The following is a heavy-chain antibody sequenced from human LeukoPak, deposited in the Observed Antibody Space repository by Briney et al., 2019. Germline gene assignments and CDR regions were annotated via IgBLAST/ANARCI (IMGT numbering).Heavy chain of an antibody. D-gene: IGHD2-15*01. V-gene: IGHV3-48*01. Sequence: GGSLRLSCAASGFTFSSYSMNWVRQAPGKGLEWVSYISSSSSTIYYADSVKGRFTISRDNAKNSLYLQVNSLRAEDTAVYYCAREGYCSGGSCYQGHFEYWGQGTLVTVSS. J-gene: IGHJ4*02. CDR2: ISSSSSTI. CDR3: AREGYCSGGSCYQGHFEY. CDR1: GFTFSSYS.